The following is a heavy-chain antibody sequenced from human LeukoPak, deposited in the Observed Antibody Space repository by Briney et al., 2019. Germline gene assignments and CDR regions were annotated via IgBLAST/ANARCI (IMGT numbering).Heavy chain of an antibody. CDR2: ITATSRHI. CDR1: GVTCSGYN. V-gene: IGHV3-21*01. CDR3: ARGEDYF. J-gene: IGHJ4*01. Sequence: GGSLRLSCAAPGVTCSGYNVMWLRQAQGKGLEWVSAITATSRHIHYADAVKGRFTISRDNAKHSLYLQMNRVRAEHTAVYYCARGEDYF.